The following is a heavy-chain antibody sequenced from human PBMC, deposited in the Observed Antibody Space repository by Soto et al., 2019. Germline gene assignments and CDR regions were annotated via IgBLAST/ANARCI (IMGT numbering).Heavy chain of an antibody. D-gene: IGHD1-26*01. V-gene: IGHV2-5*01. CDR3: AHLGVPTPATYYFDY. Sequence: GSGPNAGEPTQTLTLTCTFALFSLSTSGVGVGWIRQPPGKALEWLALIYWNDDKRYSPSLKSRLTITKDTSKNQVVLTMTNMDPVDTATYYCAHLGVPTPATYYFDYWGQGTLVTVSS. CDR2: IYWNDDK. CDR1: LFSLSTSGVG. J-gene: IGHJ4*02.